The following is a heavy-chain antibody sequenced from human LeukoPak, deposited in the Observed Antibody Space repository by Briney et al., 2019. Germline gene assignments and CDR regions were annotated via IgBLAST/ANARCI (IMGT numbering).Heavy chain of an antibody. CDR3: ARKRTGDQGYYFDY. D-gene: IGHD1-1*01. CDR1: GGSVSSGRYY. Sequence: PSETLSLTCTVSGGSVSSGRYYWSWIRQPPGKGLEWIGYFYYSGSTNYNPSLKTRVTISVDTSKNQFSLKMSSVTAADTAVYYRARKRTGDQGYYFDYWGQGTLVTVSS. J-gene: IGHJ4*02. CDR2: FYYSGST. V-gene: IGHV4-61*01.